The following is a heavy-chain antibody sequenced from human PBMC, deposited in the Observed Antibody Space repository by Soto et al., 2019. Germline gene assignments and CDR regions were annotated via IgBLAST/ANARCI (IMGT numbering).Heavy chain of an antibody. CDR3: ARSQGGEFQLLYAFDI. V-gene: IGHV1-69*01. J-gene: IGHJ3*02. CDR1: GGTFSTYS. Sequence: QVQLVQSGAEVKKPGSSVKVSCKASGGTFSTYSVSWVRQAPGQGLEWMGGIIPMFGSTKYAQTFQDRVIVTAQQSSSTVYMELSSLRSDDTAVYYCARSQGGEFQLLYAFDIWGQGTKVTVSS. D-gene: IGHD1-26*01. CDR2: IIPMFGST.